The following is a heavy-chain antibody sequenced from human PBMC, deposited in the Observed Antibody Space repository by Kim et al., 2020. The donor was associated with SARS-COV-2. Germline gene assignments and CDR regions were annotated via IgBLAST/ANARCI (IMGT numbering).Heavy chain of an antibody. CDR1: GFSFSDYY. CDR3: ARDAYGLAY. CDR2: ITTSTYT. Sequence: GGSLRLSCAASGFSFSDYYMTWIRQAPGKGLEWVSYITTSTYTNYADSVKGRFTISRDNAKNSLYLQMNSLRAEDTAVYYCARDAYGLAYWGQGTLVTVS. J-gene: IGHJ4*02. D-gene: IGHD3-10*01. V-gene: IGHV3-11*05.